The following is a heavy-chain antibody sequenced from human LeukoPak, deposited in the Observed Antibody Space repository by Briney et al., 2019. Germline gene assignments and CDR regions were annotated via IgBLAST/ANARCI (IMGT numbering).Heavy chain of an antibody. J-gene: IGHJ1*01. D-gene: IGHD5-24*01. CDR3: TRASETWLHSEYTQL. CDR1: GFSFGDYA. V-gene: IGHV3-49*04. CDR2: LRSKTYGGTT. Sequence: GGSLRLSCTASGFSFGDYAMSWVRQAPGKGLEWLGFLRSKTYGGTTEYAASVKGRFTISRDDSKNIAYLQMNSLKTEDTAVYYCTRASETWLHSEYTQLWGQGTLVTVSS.